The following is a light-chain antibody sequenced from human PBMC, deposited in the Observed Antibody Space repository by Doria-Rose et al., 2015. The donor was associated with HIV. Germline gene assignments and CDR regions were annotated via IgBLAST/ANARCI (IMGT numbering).Light chain of an antibody. Sequence: EIVMTQSPGTLSLSPGEGATLPCRASQSFSSTYLAWYQQKPGQAPSLLIYDGSTRATGIPDRFSASGSGTDFTLTINRLEPEDFALYYCHQYGTSWTFGKGTKVEI. J-gene: IGKJ1*01. V-gene: IGKV3-20*01. CDR1: QSFSSTY. CDR3: HQYGTSWT. CDR2: DGS.